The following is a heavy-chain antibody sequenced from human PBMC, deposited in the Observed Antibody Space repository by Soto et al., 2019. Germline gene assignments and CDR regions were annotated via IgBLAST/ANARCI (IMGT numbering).Heavy chain of an antibody. V-gene: IGHV3-30-3*01. CDR2: ISYDGSNK. CDR3: ARATVVTQYYFDY. D-gene: IGHD4-17*01. J-gene: IGHJ4*02. Sequence: PGGSLRLSCAASGFTFSSYAMHWVRQVPGKGLEWVAVISYDGSNKYYADSVKGRFTISRDNSKNTLYLQMNSLRAEDTAVYYCARATVVTQYYFDYWGQGTLVTVSS. CDR1: GFTFSSYA.